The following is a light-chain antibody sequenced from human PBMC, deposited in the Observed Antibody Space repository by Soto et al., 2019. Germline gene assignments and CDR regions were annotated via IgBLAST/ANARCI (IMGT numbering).Light chain of an antibody. CDR3: CSSAGTSTFV. CDR2: DVT. Sequence: QSVLTQPPSVSGSPGQSVTISCTGTTSDVGGYNHVSWYQHHPGKVPKLIIYDVTKRPSGVPDRFSGSKSGNTASLTISGLQAEDEADYSCCSSAGTSTFVFGTGTKVTVL. V-gene: IGLV2-11*01. J-gene: IGLJ1*01. CDR1: TSDVGGYNH.